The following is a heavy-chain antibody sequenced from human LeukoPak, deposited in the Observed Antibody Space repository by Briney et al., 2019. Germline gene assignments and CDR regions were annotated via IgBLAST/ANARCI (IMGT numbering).Heavy chain of an antibody. D-gene: IGHD2-15*01. CDR3: ARGGGSSMSFWFDP. CDR2: IYYSGST. Sequence: SETLSLTCTVSGGSISSYYWSWIRQPPGKGLEWIGYIYYSGSTNYNPSLKSRVTISVDTSKNQFSLKLSSVTAADTAVYYCARGGGSSMSFWFDPWGQGTLVTVSS. CDR1: GGSISSYY. V-gene: IGHV4-59*01. J-gene: IGHJ5*02.